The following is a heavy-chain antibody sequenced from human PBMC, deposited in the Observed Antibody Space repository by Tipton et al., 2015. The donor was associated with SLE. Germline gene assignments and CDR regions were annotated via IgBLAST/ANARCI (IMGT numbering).Heavy chain of an antibody. CDR1: GFTFSDNY. CDR3: AREGVHFWSGSSYYYYYYMDV. Sequence: LRLSCAASGFTFSDNYMSWIRQAPGKGLEWIGRIYTSGSTNYNPSLKSRVTISVDTSKNQFSLKLSSVTAADTAVYYCAREGVHFWSGSSYYYYYYMDVWGKGTTVTVSS. CDR2: IYTSGST. J-gene: IGHJ6*03. D-gene: IGHD3-3*02. V-gene: IGHV4-4*08.